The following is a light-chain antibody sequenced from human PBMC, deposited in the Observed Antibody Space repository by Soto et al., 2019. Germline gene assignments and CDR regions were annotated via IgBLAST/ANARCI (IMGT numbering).Light chain of an antibody. J-gene: IGKJ1*01. CDR1: HHVATN. V-gene: IGKV3-15*01. Sequence: EIVMTQSPVTLSVSPGERATLSCRASHHVATNLAWYQQKPGQAPRLLIYGASTRATGISARFSGSGSGTDFTLTICSLQSDGFAVYYCQQYTSRPPWTFGQGTKV. CDR3: QQYTSRPPWT. CDR2: GAS.